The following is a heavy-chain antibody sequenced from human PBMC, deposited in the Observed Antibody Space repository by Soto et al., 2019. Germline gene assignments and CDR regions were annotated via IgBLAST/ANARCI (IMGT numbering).Heavy chain of an antibody. J-gene: IGHJ5*02. Sequence: GGSLRLSCAASGFTFNSYTMAWVRQAPGKGLEWVSAISGSGGSTYYADSVKGRFTISRDNSKNTLYLQMNSLRAEDTAVYYCAKDHDFWSGPNWFDPWGQGTLVTVSS. CDR3: AKDHDFWSGPNWFDP. CDR2: ISGSGGST. V-gene: IGHV3-23*01. CDR1: GFTFNSYT. D-gene: IGHD3-3*01.